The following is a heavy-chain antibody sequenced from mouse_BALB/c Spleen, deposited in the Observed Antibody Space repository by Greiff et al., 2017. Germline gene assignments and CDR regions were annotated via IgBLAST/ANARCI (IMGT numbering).Heavy chain of an antibody. D-gene: IGHD1-1*01. CDR1: GFSLTSYG. CDR3: ARVGYGSSYGAMDY. Sequence: VKLQESGPGLVAPSQSLSITCTVSGFSLTSYGVHWVRQPPGKGLEWLGVIWAGGSTNYNSALMSRLSISKDNSKSQVFLKMNSLQTDDTAMYYCARVGYGSSYGAMDYWGQGTSVTVSS. CDR2: IWAGGST. V-gene: IGHV2-9*02. J-gene: IGHJ4*01.